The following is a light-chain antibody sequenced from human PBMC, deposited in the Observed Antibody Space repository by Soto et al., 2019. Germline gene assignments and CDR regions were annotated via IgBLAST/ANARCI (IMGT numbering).Light chain of an antibody. Sequence: EIVMTQSPATLSVSPGERATLSCRANQSVSSNLAWYQQKAGQAPRLLIYAASTRAAGIPARFSGSGSATEFTLTISSLQSEESAVYYCQQYRIFCGGTKVDIK. J-gene: IGKJ4*01. CDR3: QQYRI. CDR2: AAS. V-gene: IGKV3-15*01. CDR1: QSVSSN.